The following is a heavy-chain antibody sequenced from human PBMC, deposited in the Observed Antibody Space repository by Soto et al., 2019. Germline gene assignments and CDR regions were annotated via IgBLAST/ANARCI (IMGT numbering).Heavy chain of an antibody. D-gene: IGHD2-2*02. CDR3: ARDRYCSSTSCYSFDY. V-gene: IGHV1-69*06. J-gene: IGHJ4*02. CDR2: IIPIFGTA. Sequence: QVQLVQSGAEVKKPGSSVKVSCKASGGTFSSYAISWVRQAPGQGLEWMGGIIPIFGTANYAQKFQGRVTITADKSTSTAYMELSGLRSEDTAVYYCARDRYCSSTSCYSFDYWGQGTLVTVSS. CDR1: GGTFSSYA.